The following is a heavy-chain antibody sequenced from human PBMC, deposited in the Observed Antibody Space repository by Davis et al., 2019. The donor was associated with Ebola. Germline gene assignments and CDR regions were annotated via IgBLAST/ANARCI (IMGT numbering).Heavy chain of an antibody. CDR2: MNPNSGNT. D-gene: IGHD4-11*01. CDR1: GYTFTSYG. CDR3: ARYSNYRFDP. Sequence: ASVKVSCKASGYTFTSYGISWVRQAPGQGLEWMGWMNPNSGNTGYARKFQGRVTMTRNTSISTAYMELSSLRSEDTAVYYCARYSNYRFDPWGQGTLVTVSS. V-gene: IGHV1-8*02. J-gene: IGHJ5*02.